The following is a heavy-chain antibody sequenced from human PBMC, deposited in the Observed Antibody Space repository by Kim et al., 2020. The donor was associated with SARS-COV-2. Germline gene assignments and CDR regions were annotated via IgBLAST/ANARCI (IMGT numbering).Heavy chain of an antibody. CDR3: ARDGADPLSGSYRGCDY. V-gene: IGHV1-69*06. CDR2: IIPIFGTA. CDR1: GGTFSSYA. J-gene: IGHJ4*02. Sequence: SVKVSCKASGGTFSSYAISWVRQAPGQGLEWMGGIIPIFGTANYAQKFQGRVTITADKSTSTAYMELSSLRSEDTAVYYCARDGADPLSGSYRGCDYWGQGTLVTVSS. D-gene: IGHD1-26*01.